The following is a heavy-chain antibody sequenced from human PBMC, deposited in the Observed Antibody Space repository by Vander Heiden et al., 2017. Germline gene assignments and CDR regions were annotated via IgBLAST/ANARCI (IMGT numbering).Heavy chain of an antibody. J-gene: IGHJ3*02. CDR1: GYTFTDSY. CDR2: INPNSGGT. CDR3: ARGLGYYDSDAFDI. V-gene: IGHV1-2*02. D-gene: IGHD3-16*01. Sequence: QVQLVQSGAEVQKPGASVKVSCQASGYTFTDSYMHWVRQAPGQGLEWMGWINPNSGGTNYAQKFQGRVTMTRDTSISTAYMELSRLRSDDTAVYYCARGLGYYDSDAFDIWGQGTMVTVSS.